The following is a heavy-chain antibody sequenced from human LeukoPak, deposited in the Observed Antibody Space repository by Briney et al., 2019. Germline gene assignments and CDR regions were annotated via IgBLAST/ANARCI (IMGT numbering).Heavy chain of an antibody. J-gene: IGHJ4*02. Sequence: GSLRLSCAASGFTFSSYSMNWVRQPPGKGLEWIGSIYYSGSTYYNPSLKSRVTISVDTSKNQFSLKLSSVTAADTAVYYCGTLRYFDWLVDYWGQGTLVTVSS. CDR2: IYYSGST. D-gene: IGHD3-9*01. CDR1: GFTFSSYSMN. CDR3: GTLRYFDWLVDY. V-gene: IGHV4-59*05.